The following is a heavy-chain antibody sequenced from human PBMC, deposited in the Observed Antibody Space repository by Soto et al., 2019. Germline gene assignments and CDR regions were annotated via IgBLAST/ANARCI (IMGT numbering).Heavy chain of an antibody. CDR3: ARPNSSGWGNYYYYYGMDV. CDR2: IYYSGST. V-gene: IGHV4-59*01. Sequence: SETLSLTCTVSGGSISSYYWSWIRQPPGKGLEWIGYIYYSGSTNYNPSLKSRVTISVDTSKSQFSLKLSSVTAADTAVYYCARPNSSGWGNYYYYYGMDVWGQGTTVTVSS. J-gene: IGHJ6*02. CDR1: GGSISSYY. D-gene: IGHD6-19*01.